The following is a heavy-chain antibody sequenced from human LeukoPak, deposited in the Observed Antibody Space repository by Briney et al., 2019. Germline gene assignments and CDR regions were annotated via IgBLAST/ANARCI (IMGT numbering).Heavy chain of an antibody. V-gene: IGHV1-18*01. Sequence: GASVSVSCKASGYTFTSYGISWVRQAPGQGLEWMGWISAYIGNTNYAQKLQGRVTMTTDTSTSTAYMELRSLRSDDTAVYYCARSKGHYNWNDVGYFDYWGQGTLVTVSS. CDR1: GYTFTSYG. CDR2: ISAYIGNT. D-gene: IGHD1-1*01. J-gene: IGHJ4*02. CDR3: ARSKGHYNWNDVGYFDY.